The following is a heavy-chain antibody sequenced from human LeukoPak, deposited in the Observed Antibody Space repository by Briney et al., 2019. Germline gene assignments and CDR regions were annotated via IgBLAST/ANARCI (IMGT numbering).Heavy chain of an antibody. D-gene: IGHD7-27*01. CDR1: GFTFDDYA. CDR3: AKDMGPNWGPVGDAFDI. J-gene: IGHJ3*02. V-gene: IGHV3-9*01. CDR2: ISWSSGSI. Sequence: PGRSLRLSCAASGFTFDDYAMHWVRQAPGKGLEGVSGISWSSGSIGYAASVKGRFTISRDNAKNSLYLQMNSLRAEDTALYYCAKDMGPNWGPVGDAFDIWGQGTMVTVSS.